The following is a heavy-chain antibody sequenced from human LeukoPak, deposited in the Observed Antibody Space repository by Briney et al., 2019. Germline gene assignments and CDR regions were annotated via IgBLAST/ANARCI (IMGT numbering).Heavy chain of an antibody. CDR2: FGGSGGSI. V-gene: IGHV3-23*01. Sequence: GESLKISCAASGFTFSTYAMSWVRQAPGKGLEWVSHFGGSGGSIYYADSVKGRFTISRDNSKNTLYPQMNSLRAEDTAVYYCAKSDCGGDCHLLDYWGQGTLVTVSS. D-gene: IGHD2-21*02. J-gene: IGHJ4*02. CDR1: GFTFSTYA. CDR3: AKSDCGGDCHLLDY.